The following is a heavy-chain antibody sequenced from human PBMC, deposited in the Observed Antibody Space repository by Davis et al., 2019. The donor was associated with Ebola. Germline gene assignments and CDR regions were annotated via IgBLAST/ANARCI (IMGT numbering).Heavy chain of an antibody. CDR2: INDIGGNP. J-gene: IGHJ4*02. Sequence: PGGSLRLSCEVSGFTFSNYAMSWVRQAPGKGLQWVSGINDIGGNPQHADSVKGRFTISRDNSKNMLFLQMNSLRVEDTAVYYCARGAGQLPWYFDCWGQGTLVTVSS. D-gene: IGHD6-6*01. V-gene: IGHV3-23*01. CDR3: ARGAGQLPWYFDC. CDR1: GFTFSNYA.